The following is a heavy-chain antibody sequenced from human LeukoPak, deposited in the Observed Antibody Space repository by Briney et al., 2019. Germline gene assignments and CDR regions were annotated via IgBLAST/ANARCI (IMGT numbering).Heavy chain of an antibody. J-gene: IGHJ4*02. CDR2: IQSDGKQE. CDR3: AKDWSHGSFDS. V-gene: IGHV3-30*02. Sequence: GGSLRLSCAASGFTFSGSAMHWVRQAPGKGLEWLSFIQSDGKQEHYADSVKGRFTISGDNSKKMVYLQMHSLSHDDTAVYFCAKDWSHGSFDSWGQGTLVTVSS. D-gene: IGHD1-26*01. CDR1: GFTFSGSA.